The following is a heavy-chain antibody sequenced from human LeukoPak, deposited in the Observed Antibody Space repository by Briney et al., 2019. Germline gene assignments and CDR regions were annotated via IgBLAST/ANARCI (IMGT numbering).Heavy chain of an antibody. Sequence: GGSLRLSCAASGFTFSSYGMHWVRQAPGKGLEWVAVIWYDGSNKYYADSVKGRFTISRDNSKNTLYLQMNSLRAEDTAVYYCAKVFLSAVAGTRSFDPWGQGTLVTVSS. J-gene: IGHJ5*02. D-gene: IGHD6-19*01. CDR1: GFTFSSYG. CDR3: AKVFLSAVAGTRSFDP. CDR2: IWYDGSNK. V-gene: IGHV3-33*06.